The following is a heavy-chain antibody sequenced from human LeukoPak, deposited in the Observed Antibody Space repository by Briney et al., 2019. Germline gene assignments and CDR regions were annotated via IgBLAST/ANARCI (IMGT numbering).Heavy chain of an antibody. D-gene: IGHD6-19*01. Sequence: PGGSLRLSCAASGFTFSSYGMHWARQAPGTGLEWVAFISYHGSSTYYADSVKGRFTISRDNSRNTLYLQINSLRGEDTAIYYCAKDQGTMAGTIVYWGQGTLVTVSS. CDR2: ISYHGSST. J-gene: IGHJ4*02. CDR1: GFTFSSYG. V-gene: IGHV3-30*18. CDR3: AKDQGTMAGTIVY.